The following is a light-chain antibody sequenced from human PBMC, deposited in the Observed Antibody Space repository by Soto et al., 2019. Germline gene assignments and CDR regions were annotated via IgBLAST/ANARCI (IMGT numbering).Light chain of an antibody. CDR2: SAS. J-gene: IGKJ3*01. V-gene: IGKV1-39*01. Sequence: DIQMTQSPSSLSASVGDRVTITCRSSQSISSYLNWYQQKPGKAPKVLVSSASILQSGVPSRFSGSGSGTDFTLTISSLQPEDFATYYCQQSYTTPRFGPGTKVDIK. CDR3: QQSYTTPR. CDR1: QSISSY.